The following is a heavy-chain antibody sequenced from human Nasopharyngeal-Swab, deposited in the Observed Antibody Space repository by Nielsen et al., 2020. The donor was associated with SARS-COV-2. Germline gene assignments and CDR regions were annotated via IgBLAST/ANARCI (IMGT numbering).Heavy chain of an antibody. J-gene: IGHJ6*04. V-gene: IGHV4-31*02. D-gene: IGHD3-22*01. Sequence: WIRQPPGKGLEWIGYIYYSGSTYYNPSLKSRVTISVDTSKNQLSLKLSSVTAADTVVYYCARQSWAGYYYDSSGYMDVWGKGTTVTVSS. CDR3: ARQSWAGYYYDSSGYMDV. CDR2: IYYSGST.